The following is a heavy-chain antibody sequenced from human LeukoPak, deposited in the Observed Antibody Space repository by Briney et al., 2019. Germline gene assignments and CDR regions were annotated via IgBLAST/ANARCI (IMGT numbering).Heavy chain of an antibody. V-gene: IGHV1-46*01. J-gene: IGHJ5*02. CDR1: GYTFTSYY. CDR3: ARLDRGRYCSSTSCPNWFDP. Sequence: ASVKVSCKASGYTFTSYYMHWVRQAPGQGLEWMGIINPSGGSTSYAQKFQGRVTMIRDTSTSTVYMELSSLRSEDTAMYYCARLDRGRYCSSTSCPNWFDPWGQGTLVTVSS. D-gene: IGHD2-2*01. CDR2: INPSGGST.